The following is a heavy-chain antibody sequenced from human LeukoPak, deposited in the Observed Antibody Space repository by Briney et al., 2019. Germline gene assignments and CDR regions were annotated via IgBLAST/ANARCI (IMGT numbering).Heavy chain of an antibody. CDR3: ARGIAVAGIDY. CDR1: GYTFTGYY. D-gene: IGHD6-19*01. V-gene: IGHV1-2*02. Sequence: ASVKVSCKPSGYTFTGYYLHWVRQAPGQGLEWMGWINPNSGATNYAQKFQGRVTMTRDTSISTAYMELSSLRFDDTAVYYCARGIAVAGIDYWGQGTLVTVSS. J-gene: IGHJ4*02. CDR2: INPNSGAT.